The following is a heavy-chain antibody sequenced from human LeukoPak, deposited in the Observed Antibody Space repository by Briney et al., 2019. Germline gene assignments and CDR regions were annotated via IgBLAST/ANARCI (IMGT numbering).Heavy chain of an antibody. V-gene: IGHV5-51*01. CDR1: GYIFTSYW. CDR2: IYPGDSDT. CDR3: ARGERHYYDSSGFGYYFDY. D-gene: IGHD3-22*01. J-gene: IGHJ4*02. Sequence: GESLKISCKGSGYIFTSYWIGWVRQMPGKGLEWMGIIYPGDSDTRYSPSFQGQVTISADKSISIVYLQWSSLKASETAMYYCARGERHYYDSSGFGYYFDYWGQGTLVTVSS.